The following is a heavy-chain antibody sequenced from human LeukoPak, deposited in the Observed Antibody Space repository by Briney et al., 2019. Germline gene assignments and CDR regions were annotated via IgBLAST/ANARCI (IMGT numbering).Heavy chain of an antibody. CDR1: GFTFSSYG. CDR3: ARDSYDILTGYYKHWFDP. D-gene: IGHD3-9*01. Sequence: GGSLRLSCAASGFTFSSYGMHWVRQAPGKGLEWVAVIWYDGSNKYYADSVKGRFTISRDNSKNTLYLQMNSLRAEDTAVYYCARDSYDILTGYYKHWFDPWGQGTLVTVSS. V-gene: IGHV3-33*01. CDR2: IWYDGSNK. J-gene: IGHJ5*02.